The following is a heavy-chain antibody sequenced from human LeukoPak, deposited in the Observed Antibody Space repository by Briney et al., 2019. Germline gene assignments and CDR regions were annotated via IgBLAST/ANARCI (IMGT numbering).Heavy chain of an antibody. V-gene: IGHV1-2*02. D-gene: IGHD3-22*01. CDR3: ARVGLLVDRRLDY. Sequence: ASVKVSCKASGYTFTGYYMHWVRQAPGQGLEWMGWINPNSGGTNYAQKFQGRVTMTRDTSISTAYMELSRLRSDDTAVYYCARVGLLVDRRLDYWGQGTLVTVSS. CDR2: INPNSGGT. J-gene: IGHJ4*02. CDR1: GYTFTGYY.